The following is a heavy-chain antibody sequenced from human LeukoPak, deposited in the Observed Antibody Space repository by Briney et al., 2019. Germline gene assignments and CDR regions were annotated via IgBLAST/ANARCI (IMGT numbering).Heavy chain of an antibody. J-gene: IGHJ4*02. CDR2: IYYSGST. V-gene: IGHV4-59*01. CDR3: ARELDSSGYYSSPGIDY. Sequence: SETLSLTCTVSGGSISSYYWSWIRQPPGKGLEWIGYIYYSGSTNYNPSLKSRVTISVDTSKNQFSLKLSSVTAADTAVYYCARELDSSGYYSSPGIDYWGQGTLVTVSS. CDR1: GGSISSYY. D-gene: IGHD3-22*01.